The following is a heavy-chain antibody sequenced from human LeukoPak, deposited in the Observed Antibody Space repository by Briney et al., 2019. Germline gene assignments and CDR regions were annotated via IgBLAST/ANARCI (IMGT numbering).Heavy chain of an antibody. J-gene: IGHJ4*02. CDR1: GFTFSRKA. V-gene: IGHV3-30*18. D-gene: IGHD2-2*01. Sequence: GGSLRLSCAASGFTFSRKAMHWVRQSPGKGLEWVAVISYDGSNKYYADSVKGRFTISRDNSKNTLYLQMNSLRAEDTAVYYCAKAHSSTSPGVDYWGQGTLVTVSS. CDR3: AKAHSSTSPGVDY. CDR2: ISYDGSNK.